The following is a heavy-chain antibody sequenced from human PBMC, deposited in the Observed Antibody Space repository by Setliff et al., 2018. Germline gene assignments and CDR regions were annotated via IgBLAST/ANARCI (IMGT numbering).Heavy chain of an antibody. CDR1: GYSISSDYY. D-gene: IGHD3-22*01. J-gene: IGHJ3*02. V-gene: IGHV4-38-2*02. CDR3: ARDPLRVVVTSDAFDI. Sequence: SETLSLTCAVSGYSISSDYYWGWIRQPPGKGLEWIGSMYHSGSTYYNPSLKSRVTISVDTSKNQFSLKLNYVTAADTAVYYCARDPLRVVVTSDAFDIWGQGTMVTVSS. CDR2: MYHSGST.